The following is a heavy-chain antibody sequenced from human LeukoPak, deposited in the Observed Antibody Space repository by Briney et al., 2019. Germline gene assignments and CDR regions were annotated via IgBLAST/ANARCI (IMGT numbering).Heavy chain of an antibody. D-gene: IGHD3-10*01. Sequence: SEKVSCKVSGDTFSSYAISWVRQAPGQGLERMGGIIPIFGTANYAQKFQGRVTITADESTSTAYMELSSLRSEDTAVYYCARSWFGELPDYWGQGTLVTVSS. V-gene: IGHV1-69*13. J-gene: IGHJ4*02. CDR1: GDTFSSYA. CDR2: IIPIFGTA. CDR3: ARSWFGELPDY.